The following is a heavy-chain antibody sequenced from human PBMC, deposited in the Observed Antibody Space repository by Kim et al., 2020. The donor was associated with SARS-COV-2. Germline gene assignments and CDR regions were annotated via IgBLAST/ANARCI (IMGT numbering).Heavy chain of an antibody. CDR1: GYSFTSYW. V-gene: IGHV5-10-1*01. D-gene: IGHD1-26*01. CDR2: IDPSDSYT. J-gene: IGHJ2*01. CDR3: ARHRRKIVGATDWYFDL. Sequence: GESLKISCKGSGYSFTSYWISWVRQMPGKGLEWMGRIDPSDSYTNYSPSFQGHVTISADKSISTAYLQWSSLKASDTAMYYCARHRRKIVGATDWYFDLWGRGTLVTVSS.